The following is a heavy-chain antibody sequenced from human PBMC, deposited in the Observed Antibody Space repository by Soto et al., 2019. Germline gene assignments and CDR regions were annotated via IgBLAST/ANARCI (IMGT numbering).Heavy chain of an antibody. Sequence: PSETLSLTCAVYGGSFSGYSWSWIRQPPGKGLEWIGEINHSGSTNYNPSLKSRVTISVDTSKSHFSLNLSSVTAADTALYCCARGPCLRAVAERYYYYGMDVWGQGTTVTVSS. CDR2: INHSGST. CDR3: ARGPCLRAVAERYYYYGMDV. V-gene: IGHV4-34*01. J-gene: IGHJ6*02. CDR1: GGSFSGYS. D-gene: IGHD6-19*01.